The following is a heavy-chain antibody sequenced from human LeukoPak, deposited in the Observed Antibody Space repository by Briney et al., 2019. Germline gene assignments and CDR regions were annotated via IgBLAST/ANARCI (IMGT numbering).Heavy chain of an antibody. CDR3: AKGSYSSGWYYFDY. Sequence: GGSLRLSCAASGFTFDDYAMHWVRQAPGKGLEWVSGISWNSGSIGYADSVKGRFTISRDNAKNSLYLQMNSLRAEDTALYYCAKGSYSSGWYYFDYWGQGTLVTVSS. CDR2: ISWNSGSI. V-gene: IGHV3-9*01. D-gene: IGHD6-19*01. J-gene: IGHJ4*02. CDR1: GFTFDDYA.